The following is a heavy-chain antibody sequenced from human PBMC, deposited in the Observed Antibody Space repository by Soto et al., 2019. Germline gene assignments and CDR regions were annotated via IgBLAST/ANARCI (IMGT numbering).Heavy chain of an antibody. CDR3: SKGIVMITFGGVIADDAFDI. CDR1: GYTFTSYD. Sequence: ASVKVSCKASGYTFTSYDINWVRQAPGQGLEWMGWINPNSGGTNYAQKFQGRVTMTRDTSIGTAYMELSRLRSDDTAVYYCSKGIVMITFGGVIADDAFDIWGQGTMVTVSS. D-gene: IGHD3-16*02. CDR2: INPNSGGT. J-gene: IGHJ3*02. V-gene: IGHV1-2*02.